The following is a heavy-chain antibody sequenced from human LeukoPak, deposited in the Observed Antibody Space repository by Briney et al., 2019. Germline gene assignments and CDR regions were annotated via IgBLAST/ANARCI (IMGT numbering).Heavy chain of an antibody. CDR1: GFALSNHW. CDR2: VNRDGSET. CDR3: ARGSVGATFYYYYGMDV. V-gene: IGHV3-7*03. J-gene: IGHJ6*02. Sequence: PGGSLRLSCAASGFALSNHWMTWVRQVPGRGPEWVANVNRDGSETYYLDSVKGRFTISKDNAKNSLYLQMNSLRAEDTAVYYCARGSVGATFYYYYGMDVWGQGTTVTVSS. D-gene: IGHD1-26*01.